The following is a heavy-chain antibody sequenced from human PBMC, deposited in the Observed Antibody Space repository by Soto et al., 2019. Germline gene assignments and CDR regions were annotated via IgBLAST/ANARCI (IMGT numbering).Heavy chain of an antibody. Sequence: PGGSLRLSCAASAFTFSDYAMSWVRQAPGKGLEWVATITSSGRSTYYADSVKGRFTISRDNSKNTLFLQMDSLRADDTAIFYCAKAPTRRWLVSVWFDIGRQGAPVTVSS. D-gene: IGHD6-19*01. CDR1: AFTFSDYA. J-gene: IGHJ5*02. CDR2: ITSSGRST. CDR3: AKAPTRRWLVSVWFDI. V-gene: IGHV3-23*01.